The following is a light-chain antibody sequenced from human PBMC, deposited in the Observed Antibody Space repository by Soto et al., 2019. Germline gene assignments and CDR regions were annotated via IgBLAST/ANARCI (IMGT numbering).Light chain of an antibody. CDR1: QSVSSY. Sequence: IVLTQSPATLSLWPGETAILSCRASQSVSSYLSWYQQKPGQAPRLLIYDASSRAPGVPARFSGSGSGTDFTLTISSLEPEDFALYYCQQYASSLTFGQGTKVEI. J-gene: IGKJ1*01. CDR3: QQYASSLT. V-gene: IGKV3-11*01. CDR2: DAS.